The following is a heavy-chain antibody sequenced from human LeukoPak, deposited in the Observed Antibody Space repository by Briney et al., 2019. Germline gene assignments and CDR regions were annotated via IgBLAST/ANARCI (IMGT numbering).Heavy chain of an antibody. Sequence: GGSLRLSCAASGFTFDDYAMHWVRQAPGKGLEWVSGISWNSGSIGYADSVKGRFTISRDTAKNSLYLQMNSLRAEDMALYYCAKVSAAGSFFDYWGQGTLVTVSS. J-gene: IGHJ4*02. V-gene: IGHV3-9*03. CDR1: GFTFDDYA. CDR2: ISWNSGSI. CDR3: AKVSAAGSFFDY. D-gene: IGHD6-13*01.